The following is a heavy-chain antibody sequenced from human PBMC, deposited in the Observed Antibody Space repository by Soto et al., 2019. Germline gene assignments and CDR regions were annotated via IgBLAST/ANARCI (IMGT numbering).Heavy chain of an antibody. Sequence: QITLKESGPTLVKPTQTLTLTCSFSGFSLSTIGGAVGWIRQPPGQALEFLALFFWDDDKRYKPSLKSRLTITQDASKNQVVVTMTNMDPVDTASYYWVHAFRGSGSDTVERFESWGQGNLVIVSS. CDR3: VHAFRGSGSDTVERFES. CDR1: GFSLSTIGGA. V-gene: IGHV2-5*02. J-gene: IGHJ5*01. CDR2: FFWDDDK. D-gene: IGHD3-10*01.